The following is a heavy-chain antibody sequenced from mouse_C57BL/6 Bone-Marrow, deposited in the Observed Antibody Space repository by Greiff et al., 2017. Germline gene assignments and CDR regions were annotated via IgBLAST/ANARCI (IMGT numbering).Heavy chain of an antibody. Sequence: VQLQQSGAELVRPGASVTLSCTASGFNIKDAYMHWVKQRPEQGLEWIGWIDPENGDTEYASKFQGKATITVDTSSNTAYLQLSSLTSEDTAVYYCTRIAYWGQGTLVTVSA. J-gene: IGHJ3*01. CDR3: TRIAY. CDR2: IDPENGDT. CDR1: GFNIKDAY. V-gene: IGHV14-4*01.